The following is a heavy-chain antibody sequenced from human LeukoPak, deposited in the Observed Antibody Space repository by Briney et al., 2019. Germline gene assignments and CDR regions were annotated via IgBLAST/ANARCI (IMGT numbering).Heavy chain of an antibody. V-gene: IGHV1-18*01. CDR3: ARDRAYCSSTSCYIGYFDY. CDR1: GYTFTSYG. Sequence: ASVKVSCKASGYTFTSYGISWVRQAPGQGLEWMGWISAYNGNTNYAQKLQGRVTITTDESTSTAYMELSSLRSEDTAVYYCARDRAYCSSTSCYIGYFDYWGQGTLVTVSS. D-gene: IGHD2-2*02. CDR2: ISAYNGNT. J-gene: IGHJ4*02.